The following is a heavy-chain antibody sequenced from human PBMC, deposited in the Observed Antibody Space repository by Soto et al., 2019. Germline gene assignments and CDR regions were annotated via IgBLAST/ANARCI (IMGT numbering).Heavy chain of an antibody. V-gene: IGHV5-10-1*01. J-gene: IGHJ6*02. CDR2: IDPSDSYT. D-gene: IGHD5-18*01. CDR1: GYSFTSYW. CDR3: ARQTTAIGYVYYYGMDV. Sequence: GESLKISCKGSGYSFTSYWISWVRQMPGKGLEWMGRIDPSDSYTSYSPSFQGHVTISADKSISTAYLQWSSLKASDTAMYYCARQTTAIGYVYYYGMDVWGQGTTVTVSS.